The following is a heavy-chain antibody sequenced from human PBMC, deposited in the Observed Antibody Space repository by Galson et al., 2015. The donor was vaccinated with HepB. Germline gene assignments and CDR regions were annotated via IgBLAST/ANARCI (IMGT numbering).Heavy chain of an antibody. Sequence: SVKVSCKASGYTFAGQYLHWVRQAPGQGLEWMGWINCNSGATKFAQKFLGRVTLTRDTSISTSSTELSSLRSDDTAVYYCARDCGSSSCYDGMDVWGQGTTVTVSS. CDR2: INCNSGAT. CDR3: ARDCGSSSCYDGMDV. CDR1: GYTFAGQY. J-gene: IGHJ6*02. V-gene: IGHV1-2*02. D-gene: IGHD2-2*01.